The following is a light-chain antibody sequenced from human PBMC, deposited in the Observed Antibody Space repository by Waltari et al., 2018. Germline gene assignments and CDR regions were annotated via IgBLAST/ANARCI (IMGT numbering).Light chain of an antibody. CDR2: EGT. CDR1: DY. Sequence: DYVSWYQQHPGKAPKLLIYEGTNRPSGVSTRFSGSKSGSTASLTISGLQADDEAHYYCSSYTGGSTLLVFGGGTDLTVL. V-gene: IGLV2-14*01. CDR3: SSYTGGSTLLV. J-gene: IGLJ2*01.